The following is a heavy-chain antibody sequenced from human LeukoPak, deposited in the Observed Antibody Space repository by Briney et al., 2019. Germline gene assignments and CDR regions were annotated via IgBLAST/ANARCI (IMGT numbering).Heavy chain of an antibody. CDR2: IYYSGST. Sequence: PSETLSLTCTVSGGSISSYYWSWIRQPPGKGLEWIGSIYYSGSTNYNPSLKSRVTISVDTSKNQFSLKLSSVTAADTAVYYCARMQDRIAVAAGVNWLDPWGQGTLVTVSS. D-gene: IGHD6-19*01. CDR1: GGSISSYY. J-gene: IGHJ5*02. V-gene: IGHV4-59*08. CDR3: ARMQDRIAVAAGVNWLDP.